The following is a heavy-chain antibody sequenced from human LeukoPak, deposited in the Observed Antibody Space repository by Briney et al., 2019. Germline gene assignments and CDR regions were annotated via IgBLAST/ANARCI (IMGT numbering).Heavy chain of an antibody. CDR1: GGSISSGTYY. CDR2: SYTSGST. CDR3: ARGDGSVFIFDY. J-gene: IGHJ4*02. Sequence: SQTLSLTCTVSGGSISSGTYYWSWIRQTAGKGLEWIGRSYTSGSTNYNPSLKSRVTISVDTSKNQFSLKLSSVTAADTAVYYCARGDGSVFIFDYWGQGTLVTVSS. V-gene: IGHV4-61*02. D-gene: IGHD3-22*01.